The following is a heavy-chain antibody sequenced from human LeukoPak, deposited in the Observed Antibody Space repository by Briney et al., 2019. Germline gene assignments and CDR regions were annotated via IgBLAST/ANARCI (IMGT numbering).Heavy chain of an antibody. CDR3: ARRAGEYSHPYDY. J-gene: IGHJ4*02. V-gene: IGHV3-53*01. Sequence: GGSLRLSCTVSGFTVSSNSMSWARQAPGKGLEWVSFIYSGGNTHYSDSVKGRFTISRDNSKNTLYLQMNSLRADDTAVYYCARRAGEYSHPYDYWGQGTLVTVSS. CDR2: IYSGGNT. CDR1: GFTVSSNS. D-gene: IGHD4-17*01.